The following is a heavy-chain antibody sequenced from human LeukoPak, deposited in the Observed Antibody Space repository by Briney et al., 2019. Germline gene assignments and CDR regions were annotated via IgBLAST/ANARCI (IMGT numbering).Heavy chain of an antibody. CDR2: IIPIFGTA. V-gene: IGHV1-69*13. Sequence: GASVKVSCKASGGTFSSYAINWVRQAPGQGLEWMGGIIPIFGTANYAQKFQGRVTITADESTSTAYMELSSLRSEDTAVYYCARVPGYSYATQKVWFDPWGQGTLVTVSS. CDR3: ARVPGYSYATQKVWFDP. D-gene: IGHD5-18*01. J-gene: IGHJ5*02. CDR1: GGTFSSYA.